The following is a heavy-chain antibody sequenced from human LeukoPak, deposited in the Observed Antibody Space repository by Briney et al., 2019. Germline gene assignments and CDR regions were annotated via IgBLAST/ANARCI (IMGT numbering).Heavy chain of an antibody. Sequence: ASVKVSCKASGYTFTSYGISWVRQAPGQGLEWMGWISAYNGNTNYAQKLQGRVTMTTDTSTSTAYMELRSLRSDDTAVYYCARETLFWFSAAGTHLDYWGQGTLVTVSS. CDR1: GYTFTSYG. D-gene: IGHD6-13*01. V-gene: IGHV1-18*01. J-gene: IGHJ4*02. CDR3: ARETLFWFSAAGTHLDY. CDR2: ISAYNGNT.